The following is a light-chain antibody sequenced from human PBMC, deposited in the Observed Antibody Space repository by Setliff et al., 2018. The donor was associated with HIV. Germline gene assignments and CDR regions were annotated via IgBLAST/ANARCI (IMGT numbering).Light chain of an antibody. J-gene: IGLJ1*01. Sequence: QSVLTQPPSVSGAPGQRVTISCTGSSSNIGAGYDVHWYQQLPGTAPKLLIYGNKFRPSGVPDRFSGSKSGTSASLAITGLQAEDEADHYCQSYDNSLSGSNVFGTGTKVTVL. CDR1: SSNIGAGYD. CDR3: QSYDNSLSGSNV. V-gene: IGLV1-40*01. CDR2: GNK.